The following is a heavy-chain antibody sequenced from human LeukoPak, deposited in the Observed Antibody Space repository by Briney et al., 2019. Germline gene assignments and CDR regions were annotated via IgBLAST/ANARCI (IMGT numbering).Heavy chain of an antibody. CDR2: IRYDGGNK. J-gene: IGHJ6*03. V-gene: IGHV3-30*02. CDR1: GFIFSNYA. D-gene: IGHD6-13*01. CDR3: AKSGGDSSYYYYYMDV. Sequence: PGGSLRLSCAASGFIFSNYAMQWVRQAPGMGLEWVAFIRYDGGNKYYADSVKGRFTISRDNSKNTLYLQMNSLRAEDTAVYYCAKSGGDSSYYYYYMDVWGKGTTVTISS.